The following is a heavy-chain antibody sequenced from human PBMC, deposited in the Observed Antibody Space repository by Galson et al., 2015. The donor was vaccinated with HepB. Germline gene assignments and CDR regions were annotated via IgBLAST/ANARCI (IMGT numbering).Heavy chain of an antibody. Sequence: SVKVSCKASGGTFSSYAISWVRQAPGQGLEWMGRIIPILGIANYAQKFQGRVTITADKSTSTAYMELSSLRSEDTAVYYCASRGSRITMVRGQIGGYFDYWGQGTLVTVSS. J-gene: IGHJ4*02. CDR3: ASRGSRITMVRGQIGGYFDY. CDR2: IIPILGIA. D-gene: IGHD3-10*01. CDR1: GGTFSSYA. V-gene: IGHV1-69*04.